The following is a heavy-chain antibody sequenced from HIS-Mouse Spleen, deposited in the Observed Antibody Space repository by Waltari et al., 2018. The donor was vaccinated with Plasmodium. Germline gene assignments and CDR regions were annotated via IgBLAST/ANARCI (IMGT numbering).Heavy chain of an antibody. Sequence: EVQLVESGGGLVQPGGSLRLSCAASGFPFSSYWMSWVRQAPGKGLEWVANIKQDGSEKYYVDSVKGRFTFSRDNAKNSLYLQMNSLRAEDTAVYYCASSWYWYFDLWGRGTLVTVSS. J-gene: IGHJ2*01. CDR3: ASSWYWYFDL. CDR1: GFPFSSYW. CDR2: IKQDGSEK. V-gene: IGHV3-7*01. D-gene: IGHD6-13*01.